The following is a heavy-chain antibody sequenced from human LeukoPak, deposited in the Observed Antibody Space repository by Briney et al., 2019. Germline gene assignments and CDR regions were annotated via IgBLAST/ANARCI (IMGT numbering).Heavy chain of an antibody. CDR1: GSSISTYY. V-gene: IGHV4-59*01. D-gene: IGHD3-22*01. Sequence: SETLSLTCTVSGSSISTYYWSWIRQPPGKGLEWIGYLFNSGSTNYNPSLRSRVVMSADTSKNQFSLKLSSVTAADTAVYYCARALMDKNLILTYDSRTAPYYFDYWGQGTLVTVSS. CDR2: LFNSGST. CDR3: ARALMDKNLILTYDSRTAPYYFDY. J-gene: IGHJ4*02.